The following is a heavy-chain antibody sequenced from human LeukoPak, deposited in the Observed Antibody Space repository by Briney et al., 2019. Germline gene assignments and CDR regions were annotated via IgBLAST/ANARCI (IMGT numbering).Heavy chain of an antibody. J-gene: IGHJ6*04. CDR3: ARVFDFWSGFSDV. Sequence: SVKVSCKASGGTFSSYAISWVRQAPGQGLEWMGGIIPIFGTANYAQKFQGRVTITADESTSTAYMELSSLRSEDTAVYYCARVFDFWSGFSDVWGKGTTVTVSS. V-gene: IGHV1-69*13. CDR2: IIPIFGTA. CDR1: GGTFSSYA. D-gene: IGHD3-3*01.